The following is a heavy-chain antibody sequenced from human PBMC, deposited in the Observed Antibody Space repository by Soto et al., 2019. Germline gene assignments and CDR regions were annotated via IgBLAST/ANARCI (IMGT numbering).Heavy chain of an antibody. J-gene: IGHJ4*02. CDR3: ATAAAGPFEY. CDR2: IYYAGST. D-gene: IGHD6-25*01. Sequence: PSETLSLTCTVSGDSISSSSYYWSWIRQPPGRGLEWIGFIYYAGSTKYNPSLNSRVTISVDTSKNQFSLKLNSVTAADTAVYYCATAAAGPFEYWGQGSLVTVSS. V-gene: IGHV4-61*05. CDR1: GDSISSSSYY.